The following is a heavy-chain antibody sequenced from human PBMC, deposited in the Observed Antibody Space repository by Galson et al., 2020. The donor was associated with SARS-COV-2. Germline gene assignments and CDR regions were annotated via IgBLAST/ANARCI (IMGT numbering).Heavy chain of an antibody. CDR3: ARAAKSIWSYYYYGMDV. J-gene: IGHJ6*02. D-gene: IGHD5-18*01. Sequence: SETLSLTCAVSGGSISSSNWWSWVRQPPGKGLEWIGEIYHSGSTNYNPSLKSRVTISVDKSKNQFSLKLSSVTAADTAVYYCARAAKSIWSYYYYGMDVWGQGTTVTVSS. CDR2: IYHSGST. CDR1: GGSISSSNW. V-gene: IGHV4-4*02.